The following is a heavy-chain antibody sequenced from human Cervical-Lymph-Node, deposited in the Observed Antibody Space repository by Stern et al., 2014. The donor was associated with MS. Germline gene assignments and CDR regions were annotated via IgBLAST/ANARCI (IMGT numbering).Heavy chain of an antibody. D-gene: IGHD3-10*01. CDR2: IWYDGSNK. Sequence: VQLVESGGGVVQPGRSLRLSCAASGFTFSSYGMHWVRQAPGKGLEWVAGIWYDGSNKYYADSVKGRFTISRDNSKNTLYLQMNSLRAEDTAVYYCARGNDGLGEDYYYYGMDVWGQGTTVTVSS. CDR1: GFTFSSYG. V-gene: IGHV3-33*01. J-gene: IGHJ6*02. CDR3: ARGNDGLGEDYYYYGMDV.